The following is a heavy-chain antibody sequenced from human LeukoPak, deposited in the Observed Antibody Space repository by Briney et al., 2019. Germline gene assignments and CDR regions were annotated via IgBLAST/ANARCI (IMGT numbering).Heavy chain of an antibody. CDR3: ARVGGYYYDSSGYLGDAFDI. CDR2: INPISGER. J-gene: IGHJ3*02. D-gene: IGHD3-22*01. V-gene: IGHV1-2*02. Sequence: ASVKVSCKASGYTLSAYHMQWVRQAPGQGLEWMGWINPISGERSYAQMFQGRVTMTRDTSISTAYMELSRLRSDDTAVYYCARVGGYYYDSSGYLGDAFDIWAKGQWSPSLQ. CDR1: GYTLSAYH.